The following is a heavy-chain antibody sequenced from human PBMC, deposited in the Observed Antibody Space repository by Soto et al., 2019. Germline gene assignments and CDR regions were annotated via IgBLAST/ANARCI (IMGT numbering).Heavy chain of an antibody. CDR1: GGSISRGGYS. Sequence: PSETLSLTCAVSGGSISRGGYSWSWIRQPPGKGLEWIGYIYHSGSTYYNTSLKSRVTISVDRSKNQFSLKLSSVTAADTAVYYCARVGDYGSTFDPWGQGTVVTVSS. D-gene: IGHD4-17*01. CDR3: ARVGDYGSTFDP. J-gene: IGHJ5*02. V-gene: IGHV4-30-2*01. CDR2: IYHSGST.